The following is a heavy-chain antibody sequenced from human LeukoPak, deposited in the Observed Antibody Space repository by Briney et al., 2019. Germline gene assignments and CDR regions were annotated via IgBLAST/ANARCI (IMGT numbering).Heavy chain of an antibody. CDR2: IIPIFGTA. J-gene: IGHJ4*02. CDR3: TRKPDRDICSGLIFDY. Sequence: SVKLSCKASGGTFSTYAISWVRQAPGQGPEWMGGIIPIFGTANYAQKFQGRVTIIADESMSTAQMELSSLRSEDTAVYYCTRKPDRDICSGLIFDYWGQRLLDTVSS. V-gene: IGHV1-69*13. D-gene: IGHD2-15*01. CDR1: GGTFSTYA.